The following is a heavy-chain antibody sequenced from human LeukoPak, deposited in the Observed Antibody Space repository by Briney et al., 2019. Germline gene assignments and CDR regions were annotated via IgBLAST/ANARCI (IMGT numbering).Heavy chain of an antibody. D-gene: IGHD2-2*01. CDR1: GFTFSDYS. V-gene: IGHV3-11*04. Sequence: GGSLRLSCAASGFTFSDYSMNWVRQAPGRGLEWVSYISSSGGGIYYADSVKGRFTISRDNAKSSLYLQMNSPRAEDTAIYYCARAYHDAFDIWGQGTMVTVSS. J-gene: IGHJ3*02. CDR3: ARAYHDAFDI. CDR2: ISSSGGGI.